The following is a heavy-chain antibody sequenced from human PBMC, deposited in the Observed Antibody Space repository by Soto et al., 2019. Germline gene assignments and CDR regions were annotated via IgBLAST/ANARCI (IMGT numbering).Heavy chain of an antibody. CDR3: AREGGVPGAFDF. CDR1: GGTFSSYT. V-gene: IGHV1-69*01. J-gene: IGHJ4*02. CDR2: ITPIFGTP. Sequence: QVQLVQSGAEVKKPGSSVKVSCKASGGTFSSYTISWVRQAPGQGLEWMGGITPIFGTPNYAQTFQGRVTIIADESKSTAYMELSSLRSGDTAVYYSAREGGVPGAFDFWGQGTLVTVSS. D-gene: IGHD7-27*01.